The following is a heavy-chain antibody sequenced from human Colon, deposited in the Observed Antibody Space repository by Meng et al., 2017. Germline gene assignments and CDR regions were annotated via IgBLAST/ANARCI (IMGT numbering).Heavy chain of an antibody. V-gene: IGHV3-11*01. CDR3: ARVSSGWYLGY. J-gene: IGHJ4*02. CDR1: GFTFSDHY. CDR2: ISSSGSTI. Sequence: GESLKISCAASGFTFSDHYMSWIRQAPGKGLEWISFISSSGSTIYYTDSVKGRFTISRGNAKNSLYLQMNSLRAKDTAVYYCARVSSGWYLGYWGQGTLVTVSS. D-gene: IGHD6-19*01.